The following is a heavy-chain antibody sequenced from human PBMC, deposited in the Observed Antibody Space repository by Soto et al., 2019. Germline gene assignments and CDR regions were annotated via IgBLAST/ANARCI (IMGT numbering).Heavy chain of an antibody. CDR1: GGSISSYY. CDR3: ARGGWVGATTEYFQH. D-gene: IGHD1-26*01. J-gene: IGHJ1*01. CDR2: IYYSGST. Sequence: SETLSLTCTVSGGSISSYYWSWIRQPPGKGLEWIGYIYYSGSTNYNPSLKSRVTISVDTSKNQFSLKLSSVTAADTAVYYCARGGWVGATTEYFQHWGQGTLVTVSS. V-gene: IGHV4-59*01.